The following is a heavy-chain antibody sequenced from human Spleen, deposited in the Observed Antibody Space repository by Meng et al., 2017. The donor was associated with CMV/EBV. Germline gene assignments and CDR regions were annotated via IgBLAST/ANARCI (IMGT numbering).Heavy chain of an antibody. CDR2: INTDGSSI. D-gene: IGHD1-14*01. CDR3: AKPGAEFDHYFDY. Sequence: GGSLRLSCAASGFTFSGYWMYWVRQAPGKGLVWVSRINTDGSSIVYADSVNGRFTISRDNAKNTLHLQMNSLRVEDTAVYYCAKPGAEFDHYFDYWGQGTLVTVSS. CDR1: GFTFSGYW. J-gene: IGHJ4*02. V-gene: IGHV3-74*01.